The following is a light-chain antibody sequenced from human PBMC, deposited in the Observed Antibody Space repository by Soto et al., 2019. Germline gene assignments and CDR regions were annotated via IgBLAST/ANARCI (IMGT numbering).Light chain of an antibody. CDR1: QNLLYNDGSTY. J-gene: IGKJ1*01. Sequence: VLITHSPFSLTGTLLNPAAISCRSSQNLLYNDGSTYLNWFQQRPGQSPRRLIYRVSNRDSGVPDRFSGSGSGTNFTLKISSVEAEDVGVYYCMQGTHWPRTFGQGTKVDIK. V-gene: IGKV2-30*01. CDR3: MQGTHWPRT. CDR2: RVS.